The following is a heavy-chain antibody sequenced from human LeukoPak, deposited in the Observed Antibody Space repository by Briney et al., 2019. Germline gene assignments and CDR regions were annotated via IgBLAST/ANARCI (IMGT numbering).Heavy chain of an antibody. D-gene: IGHD2-21*01. V-gene: IGHV3-48*02. CDR2: ISSSSAI. J-gene: IGHJ4*02. Sequence: GGSLRLSCAASGFTFSSSSMNWVRQAPGKGLEWVSYISSSSAIYYADSVKGRFTISRDNAKNSLYLQMNSLRDEDTAVYYCSRDFVTKSYYFDYWGQGTLVTVSS. CDR3: SRDFVTKSYYFDY. CDR1: GFTFSSSS.